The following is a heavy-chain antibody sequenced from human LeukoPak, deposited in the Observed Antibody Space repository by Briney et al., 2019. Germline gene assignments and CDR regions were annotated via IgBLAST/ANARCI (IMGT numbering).Heavy chain of an antibody. D-gene: IGHD3-22*01. J-gene: IGHJ5*02. V-gene: IGHV4-31*03. CDR2: IYYSGST. Sequence: SETLSLTCTVSGGSISSGGYYWSWIRQHPGKGLEWIGYIYYSGSTYYNPSLKSRVTISVDTSKNQFSLKLSSVTAADTAVYYCARYYDSSGMDNWFDPWGQGTLVTVSS. CDR1: GGSISSGGYY. CDR3: ARYYDSSGMDNWFDP.